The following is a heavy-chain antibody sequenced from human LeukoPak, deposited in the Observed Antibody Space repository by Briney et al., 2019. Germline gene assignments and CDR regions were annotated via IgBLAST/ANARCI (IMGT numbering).Heavy chain of an antibody. CDR1: GFTFSNYW. CDR3: ARDIWHHGY. J-gene: IGHJ4*02. Sequence: GESLRLSCAASGFTFSNYWMSWVRQGPGKGLEWVANIKQGESEKYYVDSVKGRFTISRDNAKSSLYPQMDSLRAEDTAVYYCARDIWHHGYWGQGTLVTVAS. D-gene: IGHD2-8*01. V-gene: IGHV3-7*04. CDR2: IKQGESEK.